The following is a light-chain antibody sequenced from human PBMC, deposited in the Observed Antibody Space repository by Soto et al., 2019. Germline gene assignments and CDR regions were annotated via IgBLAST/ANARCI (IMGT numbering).Light chain of an antibody. CDR1: SSNIGRNF. V-gene: IGLV1-47*01. CDR3: ATWDDSASAYV. Sequence: QSALTQPPSASGTPGQRVSISCAGSSSNIGRNFVYWYQQLPGTAPKLIIFRDTQRPSGIPARFSASKSGTSASLAIRGLRSDDEAHYYCATWDDSASAYVFGIGTKLTVL. CDR2: RDT. J-gene: IGLJ1*01.